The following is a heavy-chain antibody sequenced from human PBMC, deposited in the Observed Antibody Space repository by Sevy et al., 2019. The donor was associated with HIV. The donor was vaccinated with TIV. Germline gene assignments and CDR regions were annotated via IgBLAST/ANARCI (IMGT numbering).Heavy chain of an antibody. D-gene: IGHD5-12*01. V-gene: IGHV3-66*01. J-gene: IGHJ3*02. CDR3: ASRDGYNTDAFDI. CDR2: IYSGGST. Sequence: GGSLRLSCAASGFTLSSNYMSWVRQAPGKGLEWVSVIYSGGSTYYADSVKGRFTISRDNSKNTLYLQMNSLRAEDTAVYYCASRDGYNTDAFDIWGQGTMVTVSS. CDR1: GFTLSSNY.